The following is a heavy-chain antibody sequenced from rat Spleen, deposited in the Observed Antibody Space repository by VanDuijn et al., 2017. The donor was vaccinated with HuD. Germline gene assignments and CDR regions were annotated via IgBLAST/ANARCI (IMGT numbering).Heavy chain of an antibody. Sequence: QVHLKESGPGLVQSSQTLSLPCTVSGFSLTSNGVSWVRQPPGEGLEWIAAISTGGNTYYNSALSSRLSISRDTSKSQVFLKVDSLQTEDTATYFCTRESLPGFNSHWFLSWGQGTLVTVSS. V-gene: IGHV2S12*01. D-gene: IGHD1-4*01. CDR2: ISTGGNT. CDR1: GFSLTSNG. CDR3: TRESLPGFNSHWFLS. J-gene: IGHJ3*01.